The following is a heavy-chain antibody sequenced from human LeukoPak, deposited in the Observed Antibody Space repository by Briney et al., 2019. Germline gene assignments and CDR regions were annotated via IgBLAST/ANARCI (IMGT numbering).Heavy chain of an antibody. CDR1: GFTFSSYA. CDR3: AKDVGYSSSHYYYMDV. CDR2: ISGSGGST. J-gene: IGHJ6*03. V-gene: IGHV3-23*01. D-gene: IGHD6-13*01. Sequence: GGPLRLSCAASGFTFSSYAMSWVRQAPGKGLEWVSAISGSGGSTYYADSVKGRFTISRDNSKNTLYLQMNSLRAEDTAVYYCAKDVGYSSSHYYYMDVWGKGTTVTVSS.